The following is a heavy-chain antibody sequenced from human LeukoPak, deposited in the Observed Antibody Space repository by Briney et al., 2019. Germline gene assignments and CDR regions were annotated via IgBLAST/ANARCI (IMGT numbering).Heavy chain of an antibody. Sequence: ASVKVSCKASGYTFTGYYMHWVRQAPGQGLEWMGWINPNSGGTNYAQKFQGRVTMTRDTPISTAYMELSRLRSDDTAVYYCARDSIVPAATYYYYYGMDVWGQGTTVTVSS. V-gene: IGHV1-2*02. CDR3: ARDSIVPAATYYYYYGMDV. CDR2: INPNSGGT. J-gene: IGHJ6*02. D-gene: IGHD2-2*01. CDR1: GYTFTGYY.